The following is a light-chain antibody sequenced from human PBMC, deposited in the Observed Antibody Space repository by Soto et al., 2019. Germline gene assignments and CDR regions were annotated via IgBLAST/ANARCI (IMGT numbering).Light chain of an antibody. V-gene: IGLV1-44*01. Sequence: QSVVTQAPSVSGTPGQRVTISCSGSSSNIESNWVYWYQQLPGTAPKLLIYNTNQRPSGVPERFSASRSGTSASLAISGLQSEDEADYFCASWEDSLNVYVLGTGTKLTVL. CDR1: SSNIESNW. CDR2: NTN. CDR3: ASWEDSLNVYV. J-gene: IGLJ1*01.